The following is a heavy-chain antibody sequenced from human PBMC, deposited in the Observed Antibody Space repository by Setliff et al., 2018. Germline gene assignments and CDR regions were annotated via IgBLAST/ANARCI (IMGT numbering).Heavy chain of an antibody. CDR1: GFTLSRHA. CDR2: IWHDGSIQ. J-gene: IGHJ5*02. Sequence: GGSLRLSCATSGFTLSRHAIHWVRQSPGRGLEWVAVIWHDGSIQYYTDSVKGRFNISRDNSKNMVYLQMNSLRAEDTGIYYCARSPALLGIVYLDPWGQGTRVTVSS. D-gene: IGHD2-15*01. CDR3: ARSPALLGIVYLDP. V-gene: IGHV3-33*01.